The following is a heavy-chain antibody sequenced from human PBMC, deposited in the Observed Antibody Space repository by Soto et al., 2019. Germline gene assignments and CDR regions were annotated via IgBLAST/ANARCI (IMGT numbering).Heavy chain of an antibody. CDR1: GYSFTSYW. Sequence: GESLKISCKGSGYSFTSYWIGWVRQMPVKGLEWMGIIYPGDSDTRYSPSFQGQDTISADKSISTAYLQWSSLKASDTAMYYCARQKRYYDILTGYYKSGMDVWGQGTTVTVSS. V-gene: IGHV5-51*01. CDR2: IYPGDSDT. D-gene: IGHD3-9*01. J-gene: IGHJ6*02. CDR3: ARQKRYYDILTGYYKSGMDV.